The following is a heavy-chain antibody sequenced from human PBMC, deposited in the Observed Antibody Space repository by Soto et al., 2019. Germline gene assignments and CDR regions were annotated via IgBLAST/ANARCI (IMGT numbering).Heavy chain of an antibody. V-gene: IGHV3-74*01. Sequence: EVQLVESGGGLVQPGGSLGLSCAASGFTFNTYWMQWVRQGPGKGPEWVSRLNSDGSFTSYADSVKGRFTVSRDNAKNTVYLQMNSLRVEDTAVYYCTRGIYDYGDYAGFDFWGQGTLVTVSS. CDR3: TRGIYDYGDYAGFDF. CDR2: LNSDGSFT. J-gene: IGHJ4*02. D-gene: IGHD4-17*01. CDR1: GFTFNTYW.